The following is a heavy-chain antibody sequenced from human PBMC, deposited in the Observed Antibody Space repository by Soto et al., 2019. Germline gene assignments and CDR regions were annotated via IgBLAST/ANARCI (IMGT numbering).Heavy chain of an antibody. CDR1: GCTCSAYG. CDR2: ISPDGKLI. D-gene: IGHD6-13*01. V-gene: IGHV3-30*04. Sequence: GRSLRLCCVAAGCTCSAYGRRWVRQAPGKGLEWVAVISPDGKLIFYADSVKGRLTISRDNSRNTLYLQIDSLRAEDTALYYCSRDTAAGADRWFDPWGQGTLVTVSS. J-gene: IGHJ5*02. CDR3: SRDTAAGADRWFDP.